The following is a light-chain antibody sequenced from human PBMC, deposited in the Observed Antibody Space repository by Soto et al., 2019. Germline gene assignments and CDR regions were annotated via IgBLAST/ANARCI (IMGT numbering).Light chain of an antibody. CDR2: EVS. CDR1: SSDVGGYNY. J-gene: IGLJ1*01. V-gene: IGLV2-8*01. Sequence: SVLTQPPSASGSPGQSVTISCTGTSSDVGGYNYVSWYQQHPGKAPKLMIYEVSQRPSGAPDRFSGSKSGNTASLTVSGLQAEDEADYYCNSYAGSNNVFGTGTKVTV. CDR3: NSYAGSNNV.